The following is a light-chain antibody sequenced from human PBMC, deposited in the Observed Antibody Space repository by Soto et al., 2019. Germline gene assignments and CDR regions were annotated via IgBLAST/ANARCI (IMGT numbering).Light chain of an antibody. CDR1: QSVSSSNLAWYQQKPGQVSSSY. CDR3: QKYGSSPLT. J-gene: IGKJ4*01. Sequence: EIVLTQSPGTLSLSPRERATLSCRASQSVSSSNLAWYQQKPGQVSSSYLAWYQQKPGQAPRLLIYDASSRATGIPDRFSGSGSGTDFTLTISRLEPEDFAVYYCQKYGSSPLTFGGGTKVEIK. V-gene: IGKV3-20*01. CDR2: DAS.